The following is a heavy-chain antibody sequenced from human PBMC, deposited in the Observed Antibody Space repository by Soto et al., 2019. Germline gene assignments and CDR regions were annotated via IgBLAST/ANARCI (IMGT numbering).Heavy chain of an antibody. D-gene: IGHD4-17*01. CDR2: ISSSSSYI. V-gene: IGHV3-21*01. Sequence: PGGSLRLSCAASGFTFSSYSMNWVRQAPGKGLEWVSSISSSSSYIYYADSVKGRFTISRDNAKNSLYLQMNSLRAEDTAVYYCAREDMTTYFGMDVWGQGTTVTVSS. J-gene: IGHJ6*02. CDR3: AREDMTTYFGMDV. CDR1: GFTFSSYS.